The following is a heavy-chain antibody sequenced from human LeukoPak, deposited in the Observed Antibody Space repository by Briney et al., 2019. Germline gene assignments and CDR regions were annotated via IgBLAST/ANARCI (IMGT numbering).Heavy chain of an antibody. D-gene: IGHD2-21*01. CDR1: GYGFSDYY. CDR3: ARGGGIQSCGGKTCFRGFVY. V-gene: IGHV1-2*02. CDR2: INPNSGDN. Sequence: ASVKVSCKTSGYGFSDYYMHWVRQAPGQGLEYMGWINPNSGDNSCAQKFQGRVSMTRDTSITTLSMELTSLRSDDTAVYFCARGGGIQSCGGKTCFRGFVYWGQGTLVTVSS. J-gene: IGHJ4*02.